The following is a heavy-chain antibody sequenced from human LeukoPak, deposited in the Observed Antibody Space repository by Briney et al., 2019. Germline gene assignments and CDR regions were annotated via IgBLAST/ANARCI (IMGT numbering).Heavy chain of an antibody. D-gene: IGHD3-10*01. CDR1: GFTFSSYA. V-gene: IGHV3-23*01. CDR2: ISGSGGST. Sequence: SGGSLRLSCAASGFTFSSYAMSWVRQAPGKGLEWVSAISGSGGSTYYADSVKGRFTISRDNSKNTLYLQMNSLRAEDTAVYYCATRKESVWLLWFGELGAFDIWGQGTMVTVSS. CDR3: ATRKESVWLLWFGELGAFDI. J-gene: IGHJ3*02.